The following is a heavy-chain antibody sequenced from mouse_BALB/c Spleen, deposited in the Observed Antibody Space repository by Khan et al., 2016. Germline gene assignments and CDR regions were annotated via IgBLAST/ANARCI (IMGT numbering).Heavy chain of an antibody. V-gene: IGHV2-6-7*01. D-gene: IGHD2-2*01. CDR3: GRDGWGYYAMDY. CDR2: IWGDGST. J-gene: IGHJ4*01. Sequence: QVQLQQSGPGLVAPSQSLSITCTVSGFSLIAYGVNWVRQPPGKGLEWLGMIWGDGSTDYNSAPKSRLNITKDNSKSQVFLKMNSLQSDDTARYYCGRDGWGYYAMDYWGQGTSVTVSS. CDR1: GFSLIAYG.